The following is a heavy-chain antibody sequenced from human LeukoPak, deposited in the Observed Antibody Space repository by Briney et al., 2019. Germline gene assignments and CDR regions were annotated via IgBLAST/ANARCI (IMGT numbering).Heavy chain of an antibody. CDR3: AKDGCSSTSRGLCSFDP. D-gene: IGHD2-2*01. Sequence: TGGSLRLSCAASGFTFSSFGMHWVRQAPGKGLEWVAFIRFDGSSKNYADSVKGRFTISGDNSKNTLYLEMNSLRAEDTAVYYCAKDGCSSTSRGLCSFDPWGQGTLVTVSS. J-gene: IGHJ5*02. V-gene: IGHV3-30*02. CDR2: IRFDGSSK. CDR1: GFTFSSFG.